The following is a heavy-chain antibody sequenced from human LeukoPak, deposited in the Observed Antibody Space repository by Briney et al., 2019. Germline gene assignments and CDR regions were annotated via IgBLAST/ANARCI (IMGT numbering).Heavy chain of an antibody. J-gene: IGHJ5*02. V-gene: IGHV3-21*01. CDR1: GFTFSSYS. CDR3: ARGRWGFGESNWFDP. Sequence: PGRSLRLSCAASGFTFSSYSMNWVRRPPGKGLEWVSSISSSTTYIYYGDSVKGRFTISRDNAKNSLYLQMNSLRAEDTAVYYCARGRWGFGESNWFDPWGQGTLVTVSS. CDR2: ISSSTTYI. D-gene: IGHD3-10*01.